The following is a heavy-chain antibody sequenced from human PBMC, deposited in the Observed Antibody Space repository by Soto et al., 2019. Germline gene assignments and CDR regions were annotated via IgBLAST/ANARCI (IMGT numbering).Heavy chain of an antibody. V-gene: IGHV3-30*18. Sequence: GGSLRLSCAASGFIFSHYGMHWVRQAPGKGLEWVAAILHDGTNKYYADSVKGRFTISRDNSKNTLYLQMNNLRAEDTAHYYCAKDRYYYDSSLQYWGQGALVTVSS. J-gene: IGHJ4*02. CDR3: AKDRYYYDSSLQY. D-gene: IGHD3-22*01. CDR2: ILHDGTNK. CDR1: GFIFSHYG.